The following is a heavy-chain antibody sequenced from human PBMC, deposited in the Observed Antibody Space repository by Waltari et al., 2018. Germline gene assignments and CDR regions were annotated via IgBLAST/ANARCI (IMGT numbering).Heavy chain of an antibody. Sequence: QVQLLQWGAGLLKPSETLSLTCAVYGGSFSGYYWSWPRQLPGKRLEWLGEINHKASPDYNPSLKSRATISIETSKNQFSLKLDSVTVADTGVYYCARGWLQVAPPYYYYMDVWDRGTAVTVSS. V-gene: IGHV4-34*01. CDR1: GGSFSGYY. J-gene: IGHJ6*03. D-gene: IGHD6-19*01. CDR3: ARGWLQVAPPYYYYMDV. CDR2: INHKASP.